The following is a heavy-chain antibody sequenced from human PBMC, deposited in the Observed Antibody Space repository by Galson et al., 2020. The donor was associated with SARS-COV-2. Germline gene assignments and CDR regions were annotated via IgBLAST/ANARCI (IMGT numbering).Heavy chain of an antibody. CDR2: INHSGST. J-gene: IGHJ3*02. CDR3: ARLERWLDFAFDI. D-gene: IGHD6-19*01. V-gene: IGHV4-34*01. CDR1: GGSFSGYY. Sequence: SETLSLTCAVYGGSFSGYYWSWIRQPPGKGLEWIGEINHSGSTNYNPSLKSRVTISVDTSKNQFSLKLSSVTAADTAVYYCARLERWLDFAFDIWGQGTMVTVSS.